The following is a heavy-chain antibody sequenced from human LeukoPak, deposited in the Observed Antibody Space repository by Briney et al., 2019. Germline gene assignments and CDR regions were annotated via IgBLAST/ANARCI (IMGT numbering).Heavy chain of an antibody. Sequence: GGSLRLSCAASEFIFSDYAMGWLRPAPGKGLEWVSTIDKTTYPTFYADSVKGRFTIPRDNSKNTLYLQMNSLRTEDTAVYFCAKFEGGTIPGWFNDYWGQGILVTVSS. CDR3: AKFEGGTIPGWFNDY. D-gene: IGHD6-19*01. CDR2: IDKTTYPT. CDR1: EFIFSDYA. J-gene: IGHJ4*02. V-gene: IGHV3-23*05.